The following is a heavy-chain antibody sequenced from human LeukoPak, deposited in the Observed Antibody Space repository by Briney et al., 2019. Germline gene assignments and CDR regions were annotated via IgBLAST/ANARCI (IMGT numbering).Heavy chain of an antibody. J-gene: IGHJ4*02. CDR3: ARRINARKVVVTATYYFDY. CDR1: GGSFGGYY. D-gene: IGHD2-21*02. Sequence: PSETLSLTCAVYGGSFGGYYWSWIRQPPGKGLEWIGEINHSGSTNYNPSLKSRVTISVDTSKNQFSLKLSSVTAADTAVYYCARRINARKVVVTATYYFDYWGQGTLVTVSS. V-gene: IGHV4-34*01. CDR2: INHSGST.